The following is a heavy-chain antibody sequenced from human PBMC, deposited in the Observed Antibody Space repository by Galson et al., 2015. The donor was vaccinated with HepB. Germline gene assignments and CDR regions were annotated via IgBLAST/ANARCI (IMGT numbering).Heavy chain of an antibody. CDR2: TYYRSKWYN. J-gene: IGHJ4*02. V-gene: IGHV6-1*01. Sequence: CAISGDSVSSNSAAWNWIRQSPSRGLEWLGRTYYRSKWYNDYAVSVKSRITINPDTSKNQFSLQLNSVTPEDTAVYYCARVWRDSRIAAAGTMGGTFDYWGQGTLVTVSS. CDR1: GDSVSSNSAA. D-gene: IGHD6-13*01. CDR3: ARVWRDSRIAAAGTMGGTFDY.